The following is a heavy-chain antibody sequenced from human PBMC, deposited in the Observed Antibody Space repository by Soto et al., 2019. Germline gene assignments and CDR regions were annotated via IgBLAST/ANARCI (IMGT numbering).Heavy chain of an antibody. CDR1: GGSISSGGYY. J-gene: IGHJ3*02. D-gene: IGHD4-17*01. CDR2: IYYSGST. Sequence: SETLSLTCTVSGGSISSGGYYWSWIRQHPGKGLEWIGYIYYSGSTYYNPSLKSRVTISVDTSKNQFSLKLSSVTAADTAVYYCARDIYDYGGHDAFDIWGQGTMVTVSS. V-gene: IGHV4-31*03. CDR3: ARDIYDYGGHDAFDI.